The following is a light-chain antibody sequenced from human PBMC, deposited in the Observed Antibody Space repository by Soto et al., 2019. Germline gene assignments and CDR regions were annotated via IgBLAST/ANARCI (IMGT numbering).Light chain of an antibody. J-gene: IGKJ1*01. V-gene: IGKV3-20*01. CDR2: GAS. CDR1: QSVSSSS. CDR3: QQYGDSPDTDRWT. Sequence: EIVLTQSPGTLSLSPGARASLSCRASQSVSSSSLAWYQQKPGQPPRLLIYGASIRATGIPDRFSGSGSGTDFTLTISRLEPEDFSVYFCQQYGDSPDTDRWTFGPGTKVEIK.